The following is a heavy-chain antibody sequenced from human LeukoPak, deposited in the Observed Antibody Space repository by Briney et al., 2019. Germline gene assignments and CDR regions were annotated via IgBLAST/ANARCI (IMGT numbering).Heavy chain of an antibody. V-gene: IGHV4-59*01. D-gene: IGHD6-6*01. CDR3: ARAPSIAAFFDN. J-gene: IGHJ4*02. CDR1: GGSISNYY. CDR2: IYYSGST. Sequence: SETLSLTCTVSGGSISNYYWSWIRQPPGKGLEWIGYIYYSGSTNYNPALKSRVTISVDTSKNQFSLRLSSVTAPDTAVYYCARAPSIAAFFDNWGQGTLVTVSS.